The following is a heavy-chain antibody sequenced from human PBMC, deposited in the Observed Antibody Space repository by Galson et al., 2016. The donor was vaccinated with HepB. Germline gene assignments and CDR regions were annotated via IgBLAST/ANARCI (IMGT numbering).Heavy chain of an antibody. V-gene: IGHV3-23*01. CDR1: GFAFSTYV. J-gene: IGHJ4*02. D-gene: IGHD3-16*02. Sequence: SLRLSCAASGFAFSTYVMSWVRQAPGKGLEWVSAISGSGGSTYYADSVKGRITISRDNSKNTLYLQMNSLRAEDTAVYYCAKEFYDYVWGNYRPRPVDYWGQGTLVTVSS. CDR2: ISGSGGST. CDR3: AKEFYDYVWGNYRPRPVDY.